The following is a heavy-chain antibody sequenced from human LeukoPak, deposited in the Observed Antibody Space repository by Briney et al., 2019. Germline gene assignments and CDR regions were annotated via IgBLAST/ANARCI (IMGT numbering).Heavy chain of an antibody. V-gene: IGHV4-39*07. CDR3: ARGLRYYGSGSYRTRGYFDY. D-gene: IGHD3-10*01. CDR1: GGSISGSNYY. Sequence: SETLSLTCTVSGGSISGSNYYWSWIRQPPGKGLEWIGEINHSGSTNYNPSLKSRVTISVDTSKNQFSLKLSSVTAADTAVYYCARGLRYYGSGSYRTRGYFDYWGQGTLVTVSS. CDR2: INHSGST. J-gene: IGHJ4*02.